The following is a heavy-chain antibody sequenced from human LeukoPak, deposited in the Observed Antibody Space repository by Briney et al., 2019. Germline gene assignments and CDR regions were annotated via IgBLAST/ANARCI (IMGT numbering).Heavy chain of an antibody. CDR1: GGSISSGGYY. J-gene: IGHJ6*04. V-gene: IGHV4-31*03. D-gene: IGHD3-3*01. Sequence: SETLSLTCTVSGGSISSGGYYWSWIRQHPGKGLEWIGYIYYSGSTYYSPSLKSRVTISVDTSKNQFSLKLSSVTAADTAVYYCARGYYDFWSGYYVDVWGKGTTVTVSS. CDR2: IYYSGST. CDR3: ARGYYDFWSGYYVDV.